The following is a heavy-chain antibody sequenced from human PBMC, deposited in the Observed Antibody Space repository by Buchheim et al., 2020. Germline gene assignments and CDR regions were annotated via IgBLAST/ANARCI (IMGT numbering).Heavy chain of an antibody. Sequence: QVQLQESGPGLVKPSGNLSLTCAVSGGSISSYNWWSWVRQPPGKGLEWIGRIYTSGSTNYNPSLKSRVTISVDTSKNQFSLKLSSVTAADTAVYYCARDPILGYCSGGSCYSGLRFDPWGQGTL. D-gene: IGHD2-15*01. CDR1: GGSISSYNW. V-gene: IGHV4-4*02. CDR2: IYTSGST. J-gene: IGHJ5*02. CDR3: ARDPILGYCSGGSCYSGLRFDP.